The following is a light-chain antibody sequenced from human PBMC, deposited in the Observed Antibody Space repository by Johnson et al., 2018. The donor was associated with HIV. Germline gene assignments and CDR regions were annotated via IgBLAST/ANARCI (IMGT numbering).Light chain of an antibody. Sequence: QSVLTQPPSVSAAPGQTVTISCSGSSSNVGSSFVSWYRQVPGTDPKLLIYDNNKRPSGIPGRFSGSKSGPSATLGITGLQTGDEADYYCGTWDSSLTSYVFGAGTKVTVL. CDR2: DNN. J-gene: IGLJ1*01. V-gene: IGLV1-51*01. CDR1: SSNVGSSF. CDR3: GTWDSSLTSYV.